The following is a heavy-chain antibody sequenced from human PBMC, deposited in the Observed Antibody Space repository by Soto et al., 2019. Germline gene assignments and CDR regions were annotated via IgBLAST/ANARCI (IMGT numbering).Heavy chain of an antibody. CDR1: GGTFSSYA. CDR3: ARYVDTAMVTIRAFDI. J-gene: IGHJ3*02. V-gene: IGHV1-69*13. Sequence: SVKVSCKASGGTFSSYAISWVRQAPGQGLEWMGGIIPIFGTANYAQKFQGRVTITADESTSTAYMELSSLRSEDTAAYYCARYVDTAMVTIRAFDIWGQGTMVTVSS. CDR2: IIPIFGTA. D-gene: IGHD5-18*01.